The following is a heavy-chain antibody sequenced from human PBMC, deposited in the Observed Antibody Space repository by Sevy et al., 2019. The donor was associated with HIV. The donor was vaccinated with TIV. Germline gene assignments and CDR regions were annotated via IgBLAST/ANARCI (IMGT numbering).Heavy chain of an antibody. V-gene: IGHV3-15*01. D-gene: IGHD3-3*01. J-gene: IGHJ6*02. CDR3: TTDFWSGSHYHYYGMDV. Sequence: GGSLRLSCAASGFTFSNAWMSWVRQAPGKGLEWVGRIKSKTDGGTTDYAAPVKGRFTISRDDSKNTLYLQMNSLKTEDTAVYHCTTDFWSGSHYHYYGMDVWGQGTTVTVSS. CDR1: GFTFSNAW. CDR2: IKSKTDGGTT.